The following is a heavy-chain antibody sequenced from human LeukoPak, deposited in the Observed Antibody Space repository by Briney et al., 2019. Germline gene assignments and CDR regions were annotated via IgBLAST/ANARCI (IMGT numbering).Heavy chain of an antibody. J-gene: IGHJ4*02. CDR3: ARPISGWYGGFDY. V-gene: IGHV5-51*01. CDR1: GYSFTSYW. Sequence: GESLKISCKGSGYSFTSYWIGWVRQMPGKGLEWTGIIYPGDSDTRYSPSYQGQVTISADKSISTAYLQWSSLKASDTAMYYCARPISGWYGGFDYWGQGTLVTVSS. CDR2: IYPGDSDT. D-gene: IGHD6-19*01.